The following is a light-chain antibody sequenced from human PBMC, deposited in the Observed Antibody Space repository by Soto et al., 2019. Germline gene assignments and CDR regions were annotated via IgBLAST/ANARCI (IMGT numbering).Light chain of an antibody. CDR3: QQHSHWPPYT. V-gene: IGKV3-15*01. CDR2: GAS. CDR1: QSIGTN. J-gene: IGKJ2*01. Sequence: EIVMTQSPATLSVSPGERATLSCRASQSIGTNLAWYQQRPGQAPRLLVYGASTRATGIPARFSGIGSGTEFTLTISSLQSEDFAVYYCQQHSHWPPYTFGQGTKLEI.